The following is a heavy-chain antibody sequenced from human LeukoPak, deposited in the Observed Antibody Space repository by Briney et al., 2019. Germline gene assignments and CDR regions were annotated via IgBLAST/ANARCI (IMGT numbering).Heavy chain of an antibody. CDR1: GGSFSGYY. J-gene: IGHJ3*02. V-gene: IGHV4-34*01. CDR2: INHSGST. CDR3: ARTVEMATAFDI. D-gene: IGHD5-24*01. Sequence: PSETLSLTCAVYGGSFSGYYWSWIRQPPGKGLGWIGEINHSGSTNYNPSLKSRVTISVDTSKNQFSLKLSSVTAADTAVYYCARTVEMATAFDIWGQGTMVTVSS.